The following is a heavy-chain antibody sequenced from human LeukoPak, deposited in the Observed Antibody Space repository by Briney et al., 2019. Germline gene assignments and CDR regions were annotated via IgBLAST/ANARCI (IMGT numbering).Heavy chain of an antibody. D-gene: IGHD7-27*01. Sequence: SQTLSLTCAISGDSVSSNSVTWNWIRQSPSRGLECLGRTFYRSKWSNDYVVSVKSPITINPDTSKKQFSLQLDSVTPEDTAVYYCTRGKLGTFDVWGQGTMVTVSS. CDR2: TFYRSKWSN. CDR3: TRGKLGTFDV. J-gene: IGHJ3*01. CDR1: GDSVSSNSVT. V-gene: IGHV6-1*01.